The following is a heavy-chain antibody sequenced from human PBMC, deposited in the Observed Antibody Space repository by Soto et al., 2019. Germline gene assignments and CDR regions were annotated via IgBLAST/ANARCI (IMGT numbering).Heavy chain of an antibody. D-gene: IGHD4-17*01. J-gene: IGHJ6*01. CDR1: GGSFSGYY. V-gene: IGHV4-34*01. CDR3: EREKTTTYYYYGMDV. CDR2: INHSGST. Sequence: SETLSLTCAVYGGSFSGYYWSWIRQPPGKGLEWIGEINHSGSTNYNPSLKSRVTISVDTSKNQFSLKLSSVTAADTAVYYCEREKTTTYYYYGMDVWGPGTKVTVSS.